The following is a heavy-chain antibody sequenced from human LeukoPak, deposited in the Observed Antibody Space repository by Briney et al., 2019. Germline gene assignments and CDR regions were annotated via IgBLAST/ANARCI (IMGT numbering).Heavy chain of an antibody. CDR1: GGSISSYY. J-gene: IGHJ4*02. CDR2: IYYSGST. D-gene: IGHD4-17*01. V-gene: IGHV4-59*08. Sequence: SETLSLTCTVSGGSISSYYWSWIRQPPGKGLEWGGYIYYSGSTNYNPSLKSRVTISVDTSKNQFSLKLSSVTAADTAVYYCARAHGFYFDYWGQGTLVTVSS. CDR3: ARAHGFYFDY.